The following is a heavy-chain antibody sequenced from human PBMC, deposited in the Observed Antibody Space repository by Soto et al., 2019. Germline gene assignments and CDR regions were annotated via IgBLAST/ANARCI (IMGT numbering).Heavy chain of an antibody. CDR3: ARDRGYDAHDYYYNAMDV. J-gene: IGHJ6*02. V-gene: IGHV3-21*01. CDR1: GFTFRSYT. Sequence: EVQLVESGGGLVKPGGSLRLSCVGSGFTFRSYTMNWVRQAPGKGLEWVSGIRGFSPYTFYADSVKGRFTISRDNAKKALDLQMNSLRAEDTAVYYCARDRGYDAHDYYYNAMDVWGQGATGTVSS. CDR2: IRGFSPYT. D-gene: IGHD2-15*01.